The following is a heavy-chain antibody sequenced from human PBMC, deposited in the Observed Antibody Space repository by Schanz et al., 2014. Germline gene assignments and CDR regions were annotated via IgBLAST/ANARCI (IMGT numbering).Heavy chain of an antibody. CDR3: AKDPSHGDYDYYFDY. CDR1: GFTFSSYA. Sequence: EVQLLDSGGGLVQPGGSLRLSCAASGFTFSSYAMSWVRQAPGKGLEWVSTISASGGSTYYADSVKGRFTISRDNSKNTLYLQMNSLRAEDTAVYYCAKDPSHGDYDYYFDYWGQGTLXTVSS. V-gene: IGHV3-23*01. CDR2: ISASGGST. J-gene: IGHJ4*02. D-gene: IGHD3-22*01.